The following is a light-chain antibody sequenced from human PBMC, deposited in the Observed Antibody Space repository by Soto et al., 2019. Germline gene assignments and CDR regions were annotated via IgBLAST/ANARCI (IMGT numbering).Light chain of an antibody. J-gene: IGKJ4*01. CDR3: QQSYGTPLT. Sequence: DMEMTQSPSSLSAFVGDRVTITCRASQSISNYLNWYQHKPGKVPKLLIYAASSLQSGVPTRFSGSGSGTDFTLPITSLQPEDFATYYCQQSYGTPLTFGGGPRLRSN. V-gene: IGKV1-39*01. CDR2: AAS. CDR1: QSISNY.